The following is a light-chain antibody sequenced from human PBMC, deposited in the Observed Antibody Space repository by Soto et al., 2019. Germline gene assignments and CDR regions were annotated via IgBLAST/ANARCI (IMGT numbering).Light chain of an antibody. J-gene: IGLJ1*01. CDR2: EVN. CDR1: SSDVGGYIY. Sequence: QSALTQPPSASGSPGQSVTISCTGTSSDVGGYIYVSWYQQHPGKVPKLMIYEVNKRPSGVSDRFSGSRSGNTASLTVSGLQTEDEADYYCSSYAGSNYVFGTGTKVTVL. CDR3: SSYAGSNYV. V-gene: IGLV2-8*01.